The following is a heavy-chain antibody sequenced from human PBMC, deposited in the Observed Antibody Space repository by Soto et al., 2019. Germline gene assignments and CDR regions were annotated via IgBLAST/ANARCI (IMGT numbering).Heavy chain of an antibody. V-gene: IGHV3-74*01. CDR2: INSDESST. CDR1: GFTFSSYW. CDR3: ASTVTMVRGHGMDV. J-gene: IGHJ6*02. Sequence: PGGSLRLSCAASGFTFSSYWMHWVRQAPGKGLVWVSRINSDESSTSYADSVKGRFTISRDNAKNTLYLQMNSLRVEDTAVYYCASTVTMVRGHGMDVWGQGTTVTVSS. D-gene: IGHD3-10*01.